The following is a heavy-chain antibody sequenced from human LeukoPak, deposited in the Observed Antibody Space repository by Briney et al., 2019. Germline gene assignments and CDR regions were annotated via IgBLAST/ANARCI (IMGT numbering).Heavy chain of an antibody. V-gene: IGHV3-23*01. CDR3: AKDDSSWYY. CDR1: GFTFSSYA. D-gene: IGHD6-13*01. J-gene: IGHJ4*02. Sequence: GGSLRLSCAASGFTFSSYAMNWVRQAPGKGLEWVSTISSSGGSTYYADSVKGRFTISRDNSKNTLYLQMNSLRVEDTAVYYCAKDDSSWYYWGQGTLVTASS. CDR2: ISSSGGST.